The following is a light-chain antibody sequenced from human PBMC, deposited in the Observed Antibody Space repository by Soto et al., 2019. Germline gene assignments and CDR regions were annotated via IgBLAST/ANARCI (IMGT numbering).Light chain of an antibody. Sequence: QSVLTQPASVSGSPGQSITISCTGTSSDVGAYNYVSWYQQHPGKAPKLMIYEVSNRPSGVSNRFSGSKSGNTASLTISGLQAEDEADYYCSSYKTTNTYVFGTGTKATVL. J-gene: IGLJ1*01. CDR2: EVS. CDR1: SSDVGAYNY. V-gene: IGLV2-14*01. CDR3: SSYKTTNTYV.